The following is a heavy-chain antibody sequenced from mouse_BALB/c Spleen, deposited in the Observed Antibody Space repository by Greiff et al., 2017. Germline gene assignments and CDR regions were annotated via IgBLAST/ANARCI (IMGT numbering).Heavy chain of an antibody. CDR2: ISSGSSTI. J-gene: IGHJ3*01. CDR3: ARNYRYDEGFAY. Sequence: EVQLVESGGGLVQPGGSRKLSCAASGFTFSSFGMHWVRQAPEKGLEWVAYISSGSSTIYYADTVKGRFTISRDNPKNTLFLQMTSLRSEDTAMYYCARNYRYDEGFAYWGQGTLVTVSA. V-gene: IGHV5-17*02. CDR1: GFTFSSFG. D-gene: IGHD2-14*01.